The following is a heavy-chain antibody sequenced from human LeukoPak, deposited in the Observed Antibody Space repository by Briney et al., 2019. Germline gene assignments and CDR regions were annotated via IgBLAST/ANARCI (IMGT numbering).Heavy chain of an antibody. J-gene: IGHJ3*02. V-gene: IGHV1-18*01. Sequence: GASVKVSCKTSGYTFPSYDINWVQQATGQGLEWMGWISAYNGNTNYAQKLQGRVTMTTDTSTSTAYMELRSLRSDDTAVYYCARGAGGNYYDSGGYPDAFDIWGQGTMVTVSS. CDR1: GYTFPSYD. D-gene: IGHD3-22*01. CDR2: ISAYNGNT. CDR3: ARGAGGNYYDSGGYPDAFDI.